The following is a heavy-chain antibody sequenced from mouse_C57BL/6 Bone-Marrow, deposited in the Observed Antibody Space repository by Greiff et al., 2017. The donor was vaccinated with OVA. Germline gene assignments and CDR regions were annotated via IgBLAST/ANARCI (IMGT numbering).Heavy chain of an antibody. CDR2: IYPRSGNT. D-gene: IGHD1-1*01. V-gene: IGHV1-81*01. Sequence: VKLVESGAELARPGASVKLSCKASGYTFTSYGISWVKQRTGQGLEWIGEIYPRSGNTYYNEKFKGKATLTADKSSSTAYMELRSLTSEDSAVYFCARSYGSTDYWGQGTTLTVSS. CDR1: GYTFTSYG. CDR3: ARSYGSTDY. J-gene: IGHJ2*01.